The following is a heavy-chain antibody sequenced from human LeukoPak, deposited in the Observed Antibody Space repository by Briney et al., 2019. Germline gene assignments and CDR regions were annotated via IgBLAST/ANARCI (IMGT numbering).Heavy chain of an antibody. J-gene: IGHJ6*02. V-gene: IGHV5-51*01. D-gene: IGHD1-1*01. CDR2: IYPGDSDT. CDR1: GYSFTSYW. Sequence: GESLKISCKGSGYSFTSYWIGWVRQMPGKGLEWMGIIYPGDSDTRYSPSFQGQVIISADKSISTAYLQWSSLKASDTAMYYCARHRDPTGTTTSSFYYYGMDVWGQGTTVTVSS. CDR3: ARHRDPTGTTTSSFYYYGMDV.